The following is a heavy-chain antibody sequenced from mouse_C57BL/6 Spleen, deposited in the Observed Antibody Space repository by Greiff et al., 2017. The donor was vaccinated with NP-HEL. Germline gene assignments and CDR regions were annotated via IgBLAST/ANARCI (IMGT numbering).Heavy chain of an antibody. CDR2: IHPNSGST. CDR3: ARLVYYDSPAWFAY. CDR1: GYTFTSYW. D-gene: IGHD2-4*01. V-gene: IGHV1-64*01. Sequence: QVQLQQPGAELVKPGASVKLSCKASGYTFTSYWMHWVKQRPGQGLEWIGMIHPNSGSTNYNEKFKSKATLTVDKSSSTAYMQLSSLTSEDSAVYYCARLVYYDSPAWFAYWGQGTLVTVSA. J-gene: IGHJ3*01.